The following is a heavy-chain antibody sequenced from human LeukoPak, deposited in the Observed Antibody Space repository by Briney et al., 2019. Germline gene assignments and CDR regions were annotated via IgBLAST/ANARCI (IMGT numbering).Heavy chain of an antibody. CDR2: IKSKTDGGTT. Sequence: GGSLRLSLAASGFTFSNDWMGWVRQAPGKGLEWVGRIKSKTDGGTTDYAAPVKGRFTISRDDSKNTLYLQMNSLKTEDTAVYYCTTDGILTGYYNVFWFDPWGQGTLVTVSS. V-gene: IGHV3-15*01. J-gene: IGHJ5*02. D-gene: IGHD3-9*01. CDR3: TTDGILTGYYNVFWFDP. CDR1: GFTFSNDW.